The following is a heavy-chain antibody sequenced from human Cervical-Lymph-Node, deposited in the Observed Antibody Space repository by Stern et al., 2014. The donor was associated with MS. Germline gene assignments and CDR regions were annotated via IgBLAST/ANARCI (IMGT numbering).Heavy chain of an antibody. Sequence: DQLVESGAEIRKPGASVKISCEASGYTFTTYSMNWVRQAPGPGLEWVALVNPSVGKTTYAQRFQGRVTVTGDTSTSTVYMELTGLRSEDTAVYYCARVLSLATSDSWGQGTLVIVSS. CDR2: VNPSVGKT. CDR3: ARVLSLATSDS. V-gene: IGHV1-46*01. D-gene: IGHD1-1*01. J-gene: IGHJ4*02. CDR1: GYTFTTYS.